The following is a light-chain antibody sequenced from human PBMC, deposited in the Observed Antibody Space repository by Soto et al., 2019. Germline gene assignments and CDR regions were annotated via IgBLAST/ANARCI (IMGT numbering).Light chain of an antibody. J-gene: IGLJ1*01. V-gene: IGLV1-47*01. CDR3: AVWDDSLSGSYV. Sequence: QSVLTQPPSASGTPGQRVSISCSGSSSNIGSNYVYWFQQLPGTAPKLLMYRNNKRPSGVPDRFSGSKSGTSASLAISGLRSEDEADYYCAVWDDSLSGSYVSGTGTKVTVL. CDR1: SSNIGSNY. CDR2: RNN.